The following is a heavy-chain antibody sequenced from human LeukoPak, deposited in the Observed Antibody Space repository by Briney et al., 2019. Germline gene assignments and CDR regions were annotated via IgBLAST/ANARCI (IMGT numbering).Heavy chain of an antibody. CDR2: VNGNGGST. CDR3: AKSLYGGCDY. D-gene: IGHD3-16*02. J-gene: IGHJ4*02. Sequence: GGSLRLSCAVSGLTFSSSWMDWVRQAPGKGLEWVSGVNGNGGSTSYADSVKGRFTIFRDNSKNTVYLQMNSLRVEDTAVYYCAKSLYGGCDYWGQGTVVTVSS. V-gene: IGHV3-23*01. CDR1: GLTFSSSW.